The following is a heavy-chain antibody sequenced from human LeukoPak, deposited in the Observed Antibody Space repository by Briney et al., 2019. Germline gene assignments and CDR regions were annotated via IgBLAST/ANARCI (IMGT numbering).Heavy chain of an antibody. J-gene: IGHJ5*02. Sequence: SQTLSLTCTVSGNSISSGDNYWSWIRQPAGKGLEWIGRIYTSGSTNYNPSLKSRVTISVDTSKNQFSLKLSSVTAADTAVYYCARDGDGSGNWFDPWGQGTLVTVSS. CDR1: GNSISSGDNY. D-gene: IGHD3-10*01. CDR2: IYTSGST. CDR3: ARDGDGSGNWFDP. V-gene: IGHV4-61*02.